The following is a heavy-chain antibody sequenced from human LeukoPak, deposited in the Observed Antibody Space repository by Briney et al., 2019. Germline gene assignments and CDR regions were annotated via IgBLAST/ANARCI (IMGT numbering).Heavy chain of an antibody. Sequence: SVKVSCKASGGTFSSYAISWVRQAPGQGLEWKGRIIPIFGTANYAQKFQGRVTITTDESTSTAYMELSSLRSEDTAVYYCARSTYGWLQSYGDYWGQGTLVTVSS. CDR3: ARSTYGWLQSYGDY. D-gene: IGHD5-24*01. CDR1: GGTFSSYA. CDR2: IIPIFGTA. V-gene: IGHV1-69*05. J-gene: IGHJ4*02.